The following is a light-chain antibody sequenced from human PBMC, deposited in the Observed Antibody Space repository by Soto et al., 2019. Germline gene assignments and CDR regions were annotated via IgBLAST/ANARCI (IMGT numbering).Light chain of an antibody. J-gene: IGKJ2*01. CDR3: QQYERPPFA. Sequence: EIVLTQSPGTLSLSPGDRATLPCRASQPVSNSYLAWYQQKPGQTPRLLIYDASTRAAGVPDRVTGGGSGTYFTLTISALEPEDFALYFCQQYERPPFAFGQGTRLEI. V-gene: IGKV3-20*01. CDR2: DAS. CDR1: QPVSNSY.